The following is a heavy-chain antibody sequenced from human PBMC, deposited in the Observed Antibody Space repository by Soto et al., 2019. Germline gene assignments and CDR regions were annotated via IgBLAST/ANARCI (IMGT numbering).Heavy chain of an antibody. Sequence: QVQLQESGPGLVKPSETLSLTCSVSGGSISSYHWSWIRQPPGKGLEWIGYVHDSGTTNYNPSLKSRVTMSADTFKNQVSLMLTSVTAADTAVYYCARSLSGIDSGDYWGQGTLVTVSS. D-gene: IGHD5-12*01. CDR2: VHDSGTT. CDR1: GGSISSYH. J-gene: IGHJ4*02. V-gene: IGHV4-59*01. CDR3: ARSLSGIDSGDY.